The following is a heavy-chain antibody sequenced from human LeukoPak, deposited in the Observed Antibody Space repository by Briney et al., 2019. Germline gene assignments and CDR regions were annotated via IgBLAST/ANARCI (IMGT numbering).Heavy chain of an antibody. V-gene: IGHV3-15*01. CDR1: GFTFSNAW. J-gene: IGHJ4*02. CDR3: TTSPTDPPFDY. CDR2: IKSKTEGGTT. Sequence: PGGSLRLSCAASGFTFSNAWMSWVRQAPGKGLEWVGRIKSKTEGGTTDYAAPVKGRFTISRDDSKNTLYLQMNSLRTEDTAVYYCTTSPTDPPFDYWGQGTLVTVSS.